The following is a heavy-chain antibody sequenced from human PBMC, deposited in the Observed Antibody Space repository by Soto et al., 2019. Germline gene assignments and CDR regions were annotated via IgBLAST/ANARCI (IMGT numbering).Heavy chain of an antibody. D-gene: IGHD7-27*01. CDR1: GFTFSSSS. V-gene: IGHV3-48*02. J-gene: IGHJ4*02. CDR3: ARDANWGFDY. CDR2: IISSSGTI. Sequence: EVQLVESGGGLVQPGGSLRLSCAASGFTFSSSSMNWVRQAPGKGLEWVSYIISSSGTIFYADSVKGRFTISRDNAKNSLYLQMHSLRDEDTAVYYCARDANWGFDYWGQGTLVTVSS.